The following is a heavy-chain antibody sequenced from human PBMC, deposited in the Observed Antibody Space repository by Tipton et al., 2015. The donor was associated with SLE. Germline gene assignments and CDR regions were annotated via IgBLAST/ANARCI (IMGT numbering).Heavy chain of an antibody. CDR3: ARQSVQGAYLDF. D-gene: IGHD1-1*01. CDR1: GYRFIAYW. V-gene: IGHV5-51*01. J-gene: IGHJ4*02. CDR2: IYPPDSDA. Sequence: QLVQSGAEVKKPGESLKISCEGSGYRFIAYWIAWVRQMPGKGLERKGMIYPPDSDARYSPSFQGQVTLSVDKSTNPAYLQWTSLKSSDSAMYYCARQSVQGAYLDFWGQGTLLTVSS.